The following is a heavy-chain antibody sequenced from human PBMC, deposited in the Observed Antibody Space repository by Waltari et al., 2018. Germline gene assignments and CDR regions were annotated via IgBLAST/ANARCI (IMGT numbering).Heavy chain of an antibody. Sequence: EVQLVESGGGLVQPGGSLRLSCAASGFTFSSYWMHWVRQSPGKGLVYVSRINSDGTDTTYADSVKGRFTISRDNAMNTLYLQMNSLRVEDTAVYYCARGGFDNGFDIWAQGTMVTVSS. CDR1: GFTFSSYW. D-gene: IGHD3-16*01. CDR3: ARGGFDNGFDI. J-gene: IGHJ3*02. CDR2: INSDGTDT. V-gene: IGHV3-74*01.